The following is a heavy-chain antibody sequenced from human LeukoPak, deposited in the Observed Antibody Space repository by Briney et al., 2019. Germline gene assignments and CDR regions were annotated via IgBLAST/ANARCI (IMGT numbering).Heavy chain of an antibody. D-gene: IGHD3-9*01. CDR1: GYSFTSYW. V-gene: IGHV5-51*01. CDR3: ARVSPDRGDILPGFYREGYFDY. Sequence: GESLKISCKGSGYSFTSYWIGWVRQMPGKGLEWMGIIYPGDSDTRYSPSFQGQVTISADKSISTAYLQWSSLKASDTAVYYCARVSPDRGDILPGFYREGYFDYWGQGTLVTVSS. CDR2: IYPGDSDT. J-gene: IGHJ4*02.